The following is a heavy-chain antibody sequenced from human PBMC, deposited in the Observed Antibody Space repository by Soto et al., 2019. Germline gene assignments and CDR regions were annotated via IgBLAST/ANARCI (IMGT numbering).Heavy chain of an antibody. CDR1: GFTFSSYW. CDR3: ARGYPYYDYVWGSYRYGLDY. J-gene: IGHJ4*02. V-gene: IGHV3-7*01. Sequence: EVQLVESGGGLVQPGGSLRLSCAASGFTFSSYWMSWVRQAPGKGLEWVANIKQDGSEKYYVDSVKGRFTISRDNAKNSLYLQMNSLRAEDTAVYYCARGYPYYDYVWGSYRYGLDYWGQGTLVTVSS. CDR2: IKQDGSEK. D-gene: IGHD3-16*02.